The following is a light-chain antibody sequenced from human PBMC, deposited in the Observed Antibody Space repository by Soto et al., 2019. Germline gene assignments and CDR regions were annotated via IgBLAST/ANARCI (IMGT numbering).Light chain of an antibody. CDR3: TSYTSGSTLYV. CDR1: SSDVGGYIY. Sequence: QSVLTQPASVSGSPGQAITISCTGTSSDVGGYIYVSWYQQHAGKAPKLIIYGVNNRPSGVSNRFSGSKSGNTASLTISGLQAEDEADYYCTSYTSGSTLYVFGTGTKVTVL. J-gene: IGLJ1*01. CDR2: GVN. V-gene: IGLV2-14*01.